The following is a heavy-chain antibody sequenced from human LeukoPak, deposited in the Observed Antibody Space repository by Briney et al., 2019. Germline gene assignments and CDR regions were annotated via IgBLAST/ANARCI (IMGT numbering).Heavy chain of an antibody. J-gene: IGHJ6*02. D-gene: IGHD4-17*01. CDR2: IYYSGST. Sequence: SETLSLTCTVSGGSISSYYWSWIRQPPGKGLEWIGYIYYSGSTNYNPSLKSRVTISVDTSKNQFSLKLSSVTAADTAVYYCARHLEYGDFLYGMDVWGQGTTVTVSS. CDR3: ARHLEYGDFLYGMDV. CDR1: GGSISSYY. V-gene: IGHV4-59*01.